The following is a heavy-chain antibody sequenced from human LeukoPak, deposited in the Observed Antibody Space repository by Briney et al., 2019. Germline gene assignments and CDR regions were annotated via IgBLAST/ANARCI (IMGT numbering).Heavy chain of an antibody. CDR2: LYSDGNT. Sequence: GGSLRLSCAASGLTVITNHMTWVRQAPGKGVELVSVLYSDGNTKYADSVQGRFTISRDNSKDTLYLEMNSLSPDDTAVYYCARGVEPLAANTLAYWGQGTLVTVSS. J-gene: IGHJ4*02. V-gene: IGHV3-53*01. CDR3: ARGVEPLAANTLAY. D-gene: IGHD1-14*01. CDR1: GLTVITNH.